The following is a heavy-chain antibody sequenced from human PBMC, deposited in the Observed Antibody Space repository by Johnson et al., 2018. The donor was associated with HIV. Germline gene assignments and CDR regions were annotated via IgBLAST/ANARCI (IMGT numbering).Heavy chain of an antibody. CDR2: ISYVGTNE. D-gene: IGHD5-18*01. CDR3: ARAYSYGAFDI. J-gene: IGHJ3*02. CDR1: GFTFSSYA. Sequence: QVQLVESGGGVVQPGRSLRLSCAASGFTFSSYAMHWVRQAPGKGLEWVAVISYVGTNEYYADSVKGRFTISRDNSKNTLYLQMNSLRAEDTAVYYCARAYSYGAFDIWGLGTKVTVSS. V-gene: IGHV3-30*14.